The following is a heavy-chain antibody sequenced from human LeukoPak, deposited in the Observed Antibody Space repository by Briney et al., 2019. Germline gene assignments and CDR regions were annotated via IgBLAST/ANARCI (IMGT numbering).Heavy chain of an antibody. Sequence: GESLKISCKGSGYSFTSYWIGWGRQLPGKGLEGMGIIYPGDSDTRYSPSFQGQVTISDNKSSSTCYLQWSSLKASDTAMYYCARRGAGYNWNSIGPWGQGTLVSVSS. CDR1: GYSFTSYW. D-gene: IGHD1-7*01. CDR3: ARRGAGYNWNSIGP. J-gene: IGHJ5*02. V-gene: IGHV5-51*01. CDR2: IYPGDSDT.